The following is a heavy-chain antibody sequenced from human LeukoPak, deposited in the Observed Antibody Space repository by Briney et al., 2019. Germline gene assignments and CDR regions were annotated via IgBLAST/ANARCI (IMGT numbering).Heavy chain of an antibody. J-gene: IGHJ4*02. CDR3: ARILDNDSSGYYVFDY. D-gene: IGHD3-22*01. CDR2: TDWDDDK. CDR1: SFSLSTSGLC. Sequence: GPSLVKPTQTLTPTSTFTSFSLSTSGLCVSWIRQPPGKTLEWPARTDWDDDKYYSTSLKTRLPISKDTSKNQVVLTMTTMDPVDTATYYCARILDNDSSGYYVFDYWGQGTLVTVSS. V-gene: IGHV2-70*11.